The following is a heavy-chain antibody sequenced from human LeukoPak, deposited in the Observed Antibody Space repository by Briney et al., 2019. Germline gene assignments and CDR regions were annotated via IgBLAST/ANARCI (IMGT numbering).Heavy chain of an antibody. V-gene: IGHV3-7*03. J-gene: IGHJ4*02. Sequence: GGSLRLSCAASGFTFRNYWLSWVRQVPGKGLEWVVNINEGGNEKNYVDSVKGRFTASRDNAQNSLYLQMNSLRVEDTAVYYCARHPNSNWDYWGQGTLVTVSS. D-gene: IGHD6-13*01. CDR2: INEGGNEK. CDR1: GFTFRNYW. CDR3: ARHPNSNWDY.